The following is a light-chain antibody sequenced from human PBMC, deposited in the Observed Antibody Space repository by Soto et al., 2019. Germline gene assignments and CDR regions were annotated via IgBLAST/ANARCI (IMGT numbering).Light chain of an antibody. V-gene: IGKV3-11*01. CDR3: QQHANWPLT. J-gene: IGKJ4*01. CDR1: QSVGNN. CDR2: EAS. Sequence: EIVLTQSPATLSLSPGERATLSCRASQSVGNNLAWYQRKPGQAPGLLIYEASTRATGIPARFSGSGSGTDFTLTINSLEPEDFAVYYCQQHANWPLTLGGGTKVDIK.